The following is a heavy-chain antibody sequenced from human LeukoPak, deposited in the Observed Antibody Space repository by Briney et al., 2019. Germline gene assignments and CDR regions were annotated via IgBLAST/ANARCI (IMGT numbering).Heavy chain of an antibody. D-gene: IGHD6-6*01. J-gene: IGHJ5*02. V-gene: IGHV4-59*08. Sequence: SETLSLTCTVSGGSISSYYWSWIRQPPGKGLEWIGYIYYSGSTNYNPSLKSRVTISVDTSKNQFSLKLSSVTAADTAVYYCARGGQLLVLDWFDPWGQGTLVTVSS. CDR2: IYYSGST. CDR1: GGSISSYY. CDR3: ARGGQLLVLDWFDP.